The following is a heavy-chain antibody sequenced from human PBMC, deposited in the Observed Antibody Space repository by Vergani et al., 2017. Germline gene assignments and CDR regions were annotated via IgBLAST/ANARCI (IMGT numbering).Heavy chain of an antibody. CDR3: ARAFNVLRYPYGMDV. Sequence: QVQLVESGGGVVQPGRSLRLSCAASGFTFSSYAMHWVRQAPGKGLEWVAVISYDGSNKYYADSVKGRFTISRDNSKNTLYLQMNSLRAEDTAVYYCARAFNVLRYPYGMDVWGQGTTVTVSS. J-gene: IGHJ6*02. D-gene: IGHD3-9*01. CDR1: GFTFSSYA. CDR2: ISYDGSNK. V-gene: IGHV3-30*01.